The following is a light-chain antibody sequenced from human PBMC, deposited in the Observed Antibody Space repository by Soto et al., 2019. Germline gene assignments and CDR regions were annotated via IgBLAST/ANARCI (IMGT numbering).Light chain of an antibody. CDR1: SSNIGAGYD. CDR3: QSYDSSLRGWV. CDR2: GNS. Sequence: QSVLTQPPSVSGAPGQRVTISCTGSSSNIGAGYDVHWYQQLPGTAPKLPIYGNSNRPSGVPDRFSGSKSGTSASLAITGLQAEDEADYYCQSYDSSLRGWVVGGGTKLTVL. V-gene: IGLV1-40*01. J-gene: IGLJ3*02.